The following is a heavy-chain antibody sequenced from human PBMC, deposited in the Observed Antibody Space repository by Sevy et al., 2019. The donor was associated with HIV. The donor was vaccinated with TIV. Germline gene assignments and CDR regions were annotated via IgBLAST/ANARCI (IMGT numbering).Heavy chain of an antibody. D-gene: IGHD6-13*01. V-gene: IGHV3-11*01. CDR3: ARDRIAAAGPTYYYYYGMDV. CDR2: ISSSGSTI. CDR1: GFTFSDYY. Sequence: GGSLRLSCAASGFTFSDYYMSWIRQAPGKGLEWVSYISSSGSTIYYADSVKGRFTISRDNAKNSLYLQTNSLRAEDTAVYYCARDRIAAAGPTYYYYYGMDVWGQGTTVTVSS. J-gene: IGHJ6*02.